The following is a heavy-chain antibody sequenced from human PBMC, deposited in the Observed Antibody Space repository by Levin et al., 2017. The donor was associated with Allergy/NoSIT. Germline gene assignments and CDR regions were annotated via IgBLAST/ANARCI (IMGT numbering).Heavy chain of an antibody. CDR3: AKRGYCSGNTCQSHDAIDV. Sequence: GESLKISCAASGFQFSLYGMHWVRQAPGKGLVWVALIVFDGNDQYYADSVKGRFTISRDNSKNTLYLQMSSLRENDTAIYYCAKRGYCSGNTCQSHDAIDVWGQGTLVIVSS. J-gene: IGHJ3*01. CDR2: IVFDGNDQ. D-gene: IGHD2-15*01. V-gene: IGHV3-30*18. CDR1: GFQFSLYG.